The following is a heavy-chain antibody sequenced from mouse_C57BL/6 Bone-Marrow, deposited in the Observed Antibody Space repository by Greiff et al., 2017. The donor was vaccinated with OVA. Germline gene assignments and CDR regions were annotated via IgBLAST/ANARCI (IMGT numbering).Heavy chain of an antibody. Sequence: QVTLKVSGPGILQPSQTLSLTCSFSGFSLSTFGMGVGWIRPPSGKGLEWLAHTWWDDDKYYNPALKSRLTISKDTSKNQVFRKIANVDTADTATYYCARIIYGNYVRLAWFAYWGQGTLVTVSA. J-gene: IGHJ3*01. CDR1: GFSLSTFGMG. V-gene: IGHV8-8*01. D-gene: IGHD2-1*01. CDR3: ARIIYGNYVRLAWFAY. CDR2: TWWDDDK.